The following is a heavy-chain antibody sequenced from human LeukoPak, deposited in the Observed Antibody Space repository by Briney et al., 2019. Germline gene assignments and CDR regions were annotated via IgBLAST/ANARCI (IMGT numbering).Heavy chain of an antibody. Sequence: KTSETLSLTCTVSGGSISSYYWSWLRQPPGKGLEWSGYTYYSGSTNYNPSLKGRVTISVDTSKNQFSLKLSSVTAADTAVYYCARVTGYIVEDYFDYWGQGTLVTVSS. D-gene: IGHD3-22*01. CDR2: TYYSGST. J-gene: IGHJ4*02. V-gene: IGHV4-59*01. CDR3: ARVTGYIVEDYFDY. CDR1: GGSISSYY.